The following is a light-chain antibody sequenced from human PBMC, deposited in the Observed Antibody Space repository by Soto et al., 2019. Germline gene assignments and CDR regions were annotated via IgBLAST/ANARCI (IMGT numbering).Light chain of an antibody. V-gene: IGKV3-20*01. Sequence: EIVLTQSPGTLSLSPGERATLSCRASQIVSSSSLAWYQQKPGQAPRLLMYGASSRATGIPDRFSGSGSGTDFTLTINRLQSEDFAVYYCQQYSNWPLTFGGGTKVDIK. J-gene: IGKJ4*01. CDR1: QIVSSSS. CDR2: GAS. CDR3: QQYSNWPLT.